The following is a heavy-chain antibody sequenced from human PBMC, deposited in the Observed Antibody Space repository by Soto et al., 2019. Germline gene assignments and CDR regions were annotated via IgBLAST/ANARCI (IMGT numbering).Heavy chain of an antibody. CDR1: GGTFSSYA. CDR3: ARDRAAAMPMDV. J-gene: IGHJ6*02. D-gene: IGHD2-2*01. V-gene: IGHV1-69*13. Sequence: GASVKVSCKASGGTFSSYAISWVRQAPGQGLEWMGGIIPIFGTANYAQKFQGRVTITADESTSTAYMELSSLRSEDTAVYYCARDRAAAMPMDVWGQGTTVTVSS. CDR2: IIPIFGTA.